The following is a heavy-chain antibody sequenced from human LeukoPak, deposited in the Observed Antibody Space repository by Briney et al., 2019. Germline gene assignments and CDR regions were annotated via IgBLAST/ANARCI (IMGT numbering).Heavy chain of an antibody. D-gene: IGHD1-1*01. J-gene: IGHJ3*02. CDR2: ISGDGGST. CDR3: VKGTTMYAFDI. V-gene: IGHV3-43*02. Sequence: GGSLRLSCAASGFTFDHYVMHWVRQAPGKGLEWVSLISGDGGSTYYADSVKGRLTISRDNSKNSLYLQMNSLTTEDTALYFCVKGTTMYAFDIWGQGTMVTVSS. CDR1: GFTFDHYV.